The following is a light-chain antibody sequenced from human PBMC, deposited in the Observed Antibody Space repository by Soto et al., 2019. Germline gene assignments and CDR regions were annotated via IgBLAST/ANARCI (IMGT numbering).Light chain of an antibody. Sequence: EIVLTQPPGTLSLTPGERATVSSSASQSVSSSYVAWYQQKPGQAPRLLIYGASSRATGIPDRFSGSGSGTDFTLTISRLEPEDFAVYYCQQYGSSPITFGQGTRVEI. CDR1: QSVSSSY. J-gene: IGKJ5*01. V-gene: IGKV3-20*01. CDR3: QQYGSSPIT. CDR2: GAS.